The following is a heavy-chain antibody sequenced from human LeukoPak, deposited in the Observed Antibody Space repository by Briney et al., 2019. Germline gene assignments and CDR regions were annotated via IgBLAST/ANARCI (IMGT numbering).Heavy chain of an antibody. J-gene: IGHJ6*04. CDR2: IYTSGRT. CDR3: ARGHPTYYYDSSGYSPLFFV. D-gene: IGHD3-22*01. CDR1: GGSISSYY. Sequence: SETLSLTCTVSGGSISSYYWSWIRQPAPKGLEWIGRIYTSGRTNYNPSLKSRVNISVDTSKTQFSPTLSSVTAADTAVYYCARGHPTYYYDSSGYSPLFFVWGKGTTVTVSS. V-gene: IGHV4-4*07.